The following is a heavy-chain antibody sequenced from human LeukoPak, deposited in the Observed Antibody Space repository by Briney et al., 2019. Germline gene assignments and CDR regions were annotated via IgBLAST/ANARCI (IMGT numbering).Heavy chain of an antibody. Sequence: PGGSLTLSCAASGFTFSDYYMSWLRQAQGKGLEWGSYISSSDSTIYYAVSVKGRFTIYRDNAKNSLYLQMNSLGAEDTAVYYCARVPYSSSPVWNWFDPWGQGTLVTVSS. CDR3: ARVPYSSSPVWNWFDP. J-gene: IGHJ5*02. CDR1: GFTFSDYY. D-gene: IGHD6-6*01. CDR2: ISSSDSTI. V-gene: IGHV3-11*01.